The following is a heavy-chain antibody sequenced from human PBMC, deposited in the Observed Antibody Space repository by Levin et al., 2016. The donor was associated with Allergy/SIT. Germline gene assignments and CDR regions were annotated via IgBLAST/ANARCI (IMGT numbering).Heavy chain of an antibody. D-gene: IGHD3-10*01. V-gene: IGHV1-18*01. CDR2: ISAYNGNT. CDR3: ARLYYYGSGSYYNSYYYGMDV. Sequence: WVRQAPGQGLEWMGWISAYNGNTNYAQKLQGRVTMTTDTSTSTAYMELRSLRSDDTAVYYCARLYYYGSGSYYNSYYYGMDVWGQGTTVTVSS. J-gene: IGHJ6*02.